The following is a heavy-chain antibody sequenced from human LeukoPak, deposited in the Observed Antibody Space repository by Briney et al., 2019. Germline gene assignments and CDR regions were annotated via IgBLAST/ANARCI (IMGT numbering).Heavy chain of an antibody. V-gene: IGHV3-30*18. D-gene: IGHD6-19*01. CDR2: ISYDGSNK. CDR1: GFTFSSYG. Sequence: GGSLRLSCAVSGFTFSSYGMHWVRQAPGKGLEWVAVISYDGSNKYYADSVKGRFTISRDNSKNTLYLQMNSLRAEDTAVYYCAKHNEPIAVAGTTFDYWGQGTLVTVSS. CDR3: AKHNEPIAVAGTTFDY. J-gene: IGHJ4*02.